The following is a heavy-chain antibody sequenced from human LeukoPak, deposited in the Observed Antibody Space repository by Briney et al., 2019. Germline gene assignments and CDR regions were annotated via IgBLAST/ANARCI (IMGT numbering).Heavy chain of an antibody. V-gene: IGHV3-23*01. Sequence: GGSLRLSCAASGFTFSSYAMSWVRQTPGKGLEWVSAIGGSGGSTYYADSVKGRFTISRDNSKNTLYLQMNSLRAEDTAVYYCAKGGDFWSGYLDYWGQGTLVTVSS. D-gene: IGHD3-3*01. CDR3: AKGGDFWSGYLDY. CDR1: GFTFSSYA. J-gene: IGHJ4*02. CDR2: IGGSGGST.